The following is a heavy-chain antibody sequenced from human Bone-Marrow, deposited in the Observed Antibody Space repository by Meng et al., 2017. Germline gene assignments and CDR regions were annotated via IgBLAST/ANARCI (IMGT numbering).Heavy chain of an antibody. D-gene: IGHD4-17*01. J-gene: IGHJ6*02. CDR3: ARSTSFAPNYGDLLYYYHYGMDV. Sequence: GGSLKTPFSASGLPFSSHWMHRVRQAPGKGLGLVSLINSDGSSTRYADSVKGRFTVSRENAKNTLYLQMNSLRAEDTDVYYCARSTSFAPNYGDLLYYYHYGMDVWGQGTTVTVSS. V-gene: IGHV3-74*01. CDR2: INSDGSST. CDR1: GLPFSSHW.